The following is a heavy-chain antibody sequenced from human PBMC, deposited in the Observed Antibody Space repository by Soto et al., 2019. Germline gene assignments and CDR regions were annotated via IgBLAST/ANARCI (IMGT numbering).Heavy chain of an antibody. CDR3: ARDPQLLEWLDYYYYGMDV. D-gene: IGHD3-3*01. V-gene: IGHV4-34*01. J-gene: IGHJ6*02. CDR1: GGSFSGYY. Sequence: ETLSLTCAVYGGSFSGYYWSWIRQPPGKGLEWIGEINHSGSTNYNPSLKSRVTISVDTSKNQFSLKLSSVTAADTAVYYCARDPQLLEWLDYYYYGMDVWGQGTTVTVSS. CDR2: INHSGST.